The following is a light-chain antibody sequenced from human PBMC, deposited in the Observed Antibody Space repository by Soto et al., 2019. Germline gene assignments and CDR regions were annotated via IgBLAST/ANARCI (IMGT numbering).Light chain of an antibody. CDR1: QSVSSSY. CDR2: GAS. J-gene: IGKJ3*01. V-gene: IGKV3-20*01. CDR3: QHYIT. Sequence: EIVLTQSPGTLSLSPGERATLSCRASQSVSSSYLAWYQQKPGQAPRLLIYGASSRATGIPDRFSGSGSGTDFTLTISRLEPEDFAVYYCQHYITFDPGTKVDIK.